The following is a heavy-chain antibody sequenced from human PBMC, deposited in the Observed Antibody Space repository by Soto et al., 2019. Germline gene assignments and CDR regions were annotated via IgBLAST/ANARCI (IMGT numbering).Heavy chain of an antibody. V-gene: IGHV3-11*06. J-gene: IGHJ4*02. Sequence: GGSLRLSCAASGLTFSDYYMSWIRQAPGKGLEWLPYISSSDAGSYTNSADSVKGRFTISRDSARNSLYLQMNSLRAEDTAIYYCVRNHDSGGYSSFDYWGQGTLVTVSS. CDR3: VRNHDSGGYSSFDY. CDR1: GLTFSDYY. CDR2: ISSSDAGSYT. D-gene: IGHD3-22*01.